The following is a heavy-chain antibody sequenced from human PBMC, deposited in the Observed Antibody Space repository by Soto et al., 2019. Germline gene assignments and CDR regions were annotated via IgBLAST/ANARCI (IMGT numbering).Heavy chain of an antibody. CDR3: ARDFSSSWYNWFDP. V-gene: IGHV1-18*01. J-gene: IGHJ5*02. D-gene: IGHD6-13*01. Sequence: ASVKVSCKASGYTFTSYGISWVRQAPGQGLEWMGWISAYNGNTNYAQKLQGRVTMTSDTSTSTAYMELRSLRSDDTAVYYCARDFSSSWYNWFDPWGQGTLVTVSS. CDR1: GYTFTSYG. CDR2: ISAYNGNT.